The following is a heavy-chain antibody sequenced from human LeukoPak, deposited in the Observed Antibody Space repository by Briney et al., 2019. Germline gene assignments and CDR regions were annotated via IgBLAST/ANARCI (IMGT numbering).Heavy chain of an antibody. CDR3: AKHPSGSYYGWFDP. CDR2: ISGSGGST. Sequence: PGGSLRLSCAASGFTFSSYAMSWVRQAPGKGLEWVSAISGSGGSTYYADSVKGRFTISRDNSKNTLYLQMSSLRAEDTAVYYCAKHPSGSYYGWFDPWGQGTLVTVSS. CDR1: GFTFSSYA. D-gene: IGHD1-26*01. V-gene: IGHV3-23*01. J-gene: IGHJ5*02.